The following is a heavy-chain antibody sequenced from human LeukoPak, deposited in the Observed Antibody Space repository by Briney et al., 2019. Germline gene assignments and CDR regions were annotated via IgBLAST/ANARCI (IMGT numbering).Heavy chain of an antibody. D-gene: IGHD1-14*01. V-gene: IGHV1-46*01. CDR1: GYTFTTYQ. Sequence: GASVKVSCKTSGYTFTTYQIHWVRQAPGRALEWLGIINPSGGDTTYAQKFQGRVILTRDTSTATVYKELSSLTSEDTAVYCCGRDLYTSAIDYWGQGTLVTVSS. J-gene: IGHJ4*02. CDR3: GRDLYTSAIDY. CDR2: INPSGGDT.